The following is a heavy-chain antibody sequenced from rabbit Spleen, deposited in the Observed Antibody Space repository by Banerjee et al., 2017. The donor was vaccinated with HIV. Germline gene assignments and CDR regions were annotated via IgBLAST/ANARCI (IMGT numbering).Heavy chain of an antibody. CDR2: INIGSRDFT. CDR1: GVSLNDKDV. D-gene: IGHD3-1*01. Sequence: EQLEESGGGLVKPEGSLTLTCKASGVSLNDKDVMCWVRQAPGKGLEWIACINIGSRDFTYYASWAKGRFIISKTSSTTVTLQMTSLTVADMATYFCARGSTTIWFNLWGPGTLVTVS. CDR3: ARGSTTIWFNL. V-gene: IGHV1S45*01. J-gene: IGHJ5*01.